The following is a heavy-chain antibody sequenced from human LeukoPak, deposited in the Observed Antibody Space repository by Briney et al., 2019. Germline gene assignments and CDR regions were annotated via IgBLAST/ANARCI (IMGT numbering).Heavy chain of an antibody. CDR3: VKGQELDDGVFDS. Sequence: GGSLRLSCAASGFTFSSYSMNWVRQAPGKGLEWVSTIRSNGDTAYNADSVRGRFAISRDNSKNGLFLQMNSLRVEDTARYYCVKGQELDDGVFDSWGQGTLVTVSS. V-gene: IGHV3-23*01. CDR2: IRSNGDTA. CDR1: GFTFSSYS. D-gene: IGHD1-1*01. J-gene: IGHJ4*02.